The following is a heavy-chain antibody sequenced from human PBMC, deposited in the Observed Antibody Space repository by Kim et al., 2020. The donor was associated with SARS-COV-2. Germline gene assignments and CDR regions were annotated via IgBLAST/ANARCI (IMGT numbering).Heavy chain of an antibody. Sequence: GGSLRLSCVGSGFSVNNYGLTWVRQAPGKGLEWVSHISGSGGSTYYADSVKGRFTISRDNSKSTLYLQMNNLRVEDTAIYYCAKDPRGFGDYGAWGQGTLVTVSS. V-gene: IGHV3-23*01. CDR2: ISGSGGST. CDR1: GFSVNNYG. J-gene: IGHJ5*02. CDR3: AKDPRGFGDYGA. D-gene: IGHD4-17*01.